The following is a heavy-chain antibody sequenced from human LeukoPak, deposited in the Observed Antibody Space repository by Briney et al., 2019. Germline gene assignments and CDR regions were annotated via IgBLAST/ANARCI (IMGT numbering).Heavy chain of an antibody. J-gene: IGHJ4*02. Sequence: SISSSSSYIYYADSVKGRFTISRDNAKNSLYLQMNSLRAEDTAVYYCARGGIVGADIDYWGQGTLVTVSS. CDR3: ARGGIVGADIDY. D-gene: IGHD1-26*01. V-gene: IGHV3-21*01. CDR2: ISSSSSYI.